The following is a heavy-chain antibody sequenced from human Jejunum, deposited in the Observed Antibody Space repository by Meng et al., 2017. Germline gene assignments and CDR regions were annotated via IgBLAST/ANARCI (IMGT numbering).Heavy chain of an antibody. CDR1: GYTFTAYY. CDR3: AREVGSLAGDFDS. V-gene: IGHV1-2*02. Sequence: VQWVQSGAEVRKPGASVKVSCKASGYTFTAYYIHWVRQAPGQGLEWMGWINPNTGGTNYAQNFEDGVTMTRDTSINTAYMEVSRLRSDDTAVYYCAREVGSLAGDFDSRGQGTLVTVSS. D-gene: IGHD6-19*01. J-gene: IGHJ4*02. CDR2: INPNTGGT.